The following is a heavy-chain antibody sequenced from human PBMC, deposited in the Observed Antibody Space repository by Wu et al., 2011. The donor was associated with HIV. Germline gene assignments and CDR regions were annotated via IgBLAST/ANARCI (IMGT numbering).Heavy chain of an antibody. J-gene: IGHJ1*01. Sequence: QLQLVQSGAEVKRPGASVKVSCKASGYTFTSYGISWVRQAPGQGLEWIGWISTYNGKTNFAKNLQGRVTLSTDTSTSTVYMEVRSLRSDDTAVYYCARPYCSGGTCYFEYFQHWGQGTLVTVSS. CDR1: GYTFTSYG. CDR3: ARPYCSGGTCYFEYFQH. V-gene: IGHV1-18*01. CDR2: ISTYNGKT. D-gene: IGHD2-15*01.